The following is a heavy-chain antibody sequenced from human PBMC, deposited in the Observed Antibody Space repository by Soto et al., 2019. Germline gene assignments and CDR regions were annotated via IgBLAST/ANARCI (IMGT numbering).Heavy chain of an antibody. Sequence: GGSLRLSCAASGFTFDDYAMHWVRQAPGKGLEWVSGISWNGGSIGYADSVKGRFTISRDNAKNSLYLQMNSLRAEDTALYYCARTIAAAAHNFDYWGQGTLVTVSS. D-gene: IGHD6-13*01. CDR3: ARTIAAAAHNFDY. CDR1: GFTFDDYA. CDR2: ISWNGGSI. V-gene: IGHV3-9*01. J-gene: IGHJ4*02.